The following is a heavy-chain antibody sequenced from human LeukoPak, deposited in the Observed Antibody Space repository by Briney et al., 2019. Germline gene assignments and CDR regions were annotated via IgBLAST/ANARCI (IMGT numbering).Heavy chain of an antibody. V-gene: IGHV3-9*01. CDR1: GFTFDDYA. CDR2: ITWNTGTI. Sequence: GGSLRLSCAASGFTFDDYAMHWVRQGPGMGLEWVSGITWNTGTIAYADSVKGRFSISRDNPTKSLHLQMNSLTPEDTALYYCTRSGGGSHWYFDLWGRGTLVAVSS. D-gene: IGHD2-15*01. CDR3: TRSGGGSHWYFDL. J-gene: IGHJ2*01.